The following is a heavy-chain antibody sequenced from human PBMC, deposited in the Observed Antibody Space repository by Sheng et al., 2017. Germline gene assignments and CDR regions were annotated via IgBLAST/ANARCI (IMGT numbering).Heavy chain of an antibody. J-gene: IGHJ4*01. CDR2: IYYSGST. D-gene: IGHD2-8*01. V-gene: IGHV4-39*07. CDR1: GFTFSTYG. CDR3: ARDRWRMRLFDY. Sequence: QVQLVESGGGVVQPGRSLTLSCAASGFTFSTYGMHWVRQSPGKGLEWIGSIYYSGSTYYNPSLKSRVTISVDTSKNQFSLKLSSVTAADTAVYYCARDRWRMRLFDYVGP.